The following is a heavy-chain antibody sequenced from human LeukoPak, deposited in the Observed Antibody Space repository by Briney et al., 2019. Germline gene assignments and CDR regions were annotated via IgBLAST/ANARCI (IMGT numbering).Heavy chain of an antibody. CDR3: ARANWGTSSFDY. CDR1: GYSFSTYW. CDR2: IYPGDSDT. D-gene: IGHD7-27*01. V-gene: IGHV5-51*01. J-gene: IGHJ4*02. Sequence: GESLKISCKGSGYSFSTYWIGWVRQMPGRGLEWMGIIYPGDSDTTYSPSFQGQVTISADKSISTAYLQWSSLKASDTAMYYCARANWGTSSFDYWGQGILVTVSS.